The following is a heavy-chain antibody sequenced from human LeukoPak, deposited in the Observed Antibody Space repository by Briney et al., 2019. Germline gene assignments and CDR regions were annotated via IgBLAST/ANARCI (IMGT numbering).Heavy chain of an antibody. CDR2: IYYSGST. D-gene: IGHD2-15*01. V-gene: IGHV4-39*07. CDR1: GGSISSSSYY. J-gene: IGHJ4*02. CDR3: ARDPDCSGGSCEHYFDY. Sequence: SETLSLTCTVSGGSISSSSYYWGWIRQPPGKGLEWIGSIYYSGSTYYNPSLKSRVTISVDTSKNQFSLKLSSVTAADTAVYYCARDPDCSGGSCEHYFDYWGQGTLVTVSS.